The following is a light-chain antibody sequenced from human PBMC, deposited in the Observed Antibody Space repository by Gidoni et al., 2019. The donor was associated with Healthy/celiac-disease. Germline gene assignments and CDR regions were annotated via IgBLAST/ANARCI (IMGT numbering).Light chain of an antibody. CDR1: QSVSSSY. J-gene: IGKJ1*01. CDR3: QQYGSSLTWT. V-gene: IGKV3-20*01. Sequence: EIVLTQSPGTLSLSPGERATLSCRASQSVSSSYLAWYQQNPGQAPRLLIYGASSRATGIPARFSGSGSATDFTLTISRLEPEDFAVYYCQQYGSSLTWTFGQGTKVEIK. CDR2: GAS.